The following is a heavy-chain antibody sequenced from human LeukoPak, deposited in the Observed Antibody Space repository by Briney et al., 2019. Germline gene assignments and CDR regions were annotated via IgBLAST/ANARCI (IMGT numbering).Heavy chain of an antibody. J-gene: IGHJ6*03. CDR3: ARARTTVTTSSALAVYYYYYYMDV. CDR1: GYTFTGYY. V-gene: IGHV1-2*02. CDR2: INPNSGGT. D-gene: IGHD4-17*01. Sequence: VSVKVSCKASGYTFTGYYMHWVRQAPGQGLEWMGWINPNSGGTNYAQKFQGRVTMTRDTSISTAYMELSRLRSDDTAVYYCARARTTVTTSSALAVYYYYYYMDVWGKGTTVTISS.